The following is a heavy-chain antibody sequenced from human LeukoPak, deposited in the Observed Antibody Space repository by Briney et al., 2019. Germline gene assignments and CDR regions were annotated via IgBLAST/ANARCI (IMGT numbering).Heavy chain of an antibody. D-gene: IGHD1-26*01. CDR3: AREPRYSGSYYQFDY. V-gene: IGHV3-33*01. CDR2: IWYDGSNK. CDR1: GFTFSSYG. J-gene: IGHJ4*02. Sequence: GRPLRLSCAASGFTFSSYGMHWVRQAPGKGLEWVAVIWYDGSNKYYADSVKGRFTISRDNSKNTLYLQMNSLRAEDTAVYYCAREPRYSGSYYQFDYWGQGTLVTVSS.